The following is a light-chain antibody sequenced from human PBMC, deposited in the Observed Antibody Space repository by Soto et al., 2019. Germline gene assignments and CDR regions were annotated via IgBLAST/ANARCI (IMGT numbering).Light chain of an antibody. Sequence: QSALTQPPSVSLTPGQRVTISCSGSSSNIGINYVYWYQQFPGTAPKLLIHTNDQRPSGVPDRFSGSKSGTSASLAISGLRSEDEADYYCCSYVGSYSYVFGTGTKVTVL. CDR1: SSNIGINY. CDR3: CSYVGSYSYV. V-gene: IGLV1-47*02. J-gene: IGLJ1*01. CDR2: TND.